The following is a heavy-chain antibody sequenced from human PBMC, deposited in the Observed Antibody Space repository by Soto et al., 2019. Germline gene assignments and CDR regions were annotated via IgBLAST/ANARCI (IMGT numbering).Heavy chain of an antibody. V-gene: IGHV3-23*01. Sequence: PGGSLRLSCAASGFTFSSYAMSWVRQAPGKGLEWVSAISGSGGSTYYADSVKGRFTISRDNSKNTLYLQMNSLRAEDTAVYYCAKDHRLYYDSSVLDYWGQGTLVTVSS. J-gene: IGHJ4*02. CDR1: GFTFSSYA. CDR2: ISGSGGST. D-gene: IGHD3-22*01. CDR3: AKDHRLYYDSSVLDY.